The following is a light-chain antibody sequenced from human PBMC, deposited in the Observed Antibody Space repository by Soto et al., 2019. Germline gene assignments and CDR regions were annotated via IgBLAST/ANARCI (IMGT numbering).Light chain of an antibody. J-gene: IGKJ5*01. CDR3: QQYGNSPIT. Sequence: ILMTQSPSTLSVSLGERVTMSCRASQSVSSYLAWYQQKPGQAPRLLIYGTSSRATGIPDRFSGSGSGTDFTLTISRLEPEDFAAYYCQQYGNSPITFGQGTRLEIK. CDR1: QSVSSY. V-gene: IGKV3-20*01. CDR2: GTS.